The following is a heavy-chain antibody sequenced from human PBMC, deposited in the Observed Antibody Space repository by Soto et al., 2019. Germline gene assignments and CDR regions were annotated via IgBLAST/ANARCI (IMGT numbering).Heavy chain of an antibody. CDR2: ISHDGSNK. Sequence: GGSLRLSCAASGFTFSSYGMHWVRQAPGKGLEWVAVISHDGSNKYYGDSVKGRSTISRDNSKNTLSLQMNSLRAEDTAVYYCAKVMSSGSFVYYYHYVMDVWGQGTTVTVSS. J-gene: IGHJ6*02. D-gene: IGHD3-22*01. V-gene: IGHV3-30*18. CDR1: GFTFSSYG. CDR3: AKVMSSGSFVYYYHYVMDV.